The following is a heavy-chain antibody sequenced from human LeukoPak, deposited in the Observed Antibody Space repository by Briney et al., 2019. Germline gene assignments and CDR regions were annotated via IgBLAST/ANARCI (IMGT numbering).Heavy chain of an antibody. D-gene: IGHD6-13*01. CDR1: GGTFSSYS. J-gene: IGHJ5*02. CDR3: ARWAQQQLENWFDP. V-gene: IGHV1-69*13. Sequence: SVKVSCKASGGTFSSYSIDWVRQAPGQGLEWMGVIIPIFGSPNYAQKFQGRVTITADESTSTVYMELRSLRFEDTAVYYCARWAQQQLENWFDPWGQGTLVTVSS. CDR2: IIPIFGSP.